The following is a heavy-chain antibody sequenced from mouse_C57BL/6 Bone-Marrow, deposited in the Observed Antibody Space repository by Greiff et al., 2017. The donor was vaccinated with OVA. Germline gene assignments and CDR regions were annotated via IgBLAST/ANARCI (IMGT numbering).Heavy chain of an antibody. CDR3: TRDYSNYYAMDY. V-gene: IGHV1-15*01. J-gene: IGHJ4*01. CDR1: GYTFTDYE. CDR2: IDPETGGT. D-gene: IGHD2-5*01. Sequence: VKLQESGAELVRPGASVTLSCKASGYTFTDYEMHWVKPTPVHGLEWIGAIDPETGGTAYNQKFKGKAILTADNSSSTAYMELHSLTSEDSAIYYCTRDYSNYYAMDYWGQGTSVTVSS.